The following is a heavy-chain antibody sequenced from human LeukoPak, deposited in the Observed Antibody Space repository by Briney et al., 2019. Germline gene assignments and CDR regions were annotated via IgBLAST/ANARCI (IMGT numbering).Heavy chain of an antibody. CDR2: IWYDGSNK. CDR1: GFTFSNYG. CDR3: AREANYYDTSGYYYN. J-gene: IGHJ4*02. V-gene: IGHV3-33*08. D-gene: IGHD3-22*01. Sequence: GGSLRLSCAASGFTFSNYGIYWVRQAPGKGLEWVAVIWYDGSNKFYAHSVKGRFTISRDNSKNTLWLQMNSLRAEDTAVYYCAREANYYDTSGYYYNWGQGTLVTVSS.